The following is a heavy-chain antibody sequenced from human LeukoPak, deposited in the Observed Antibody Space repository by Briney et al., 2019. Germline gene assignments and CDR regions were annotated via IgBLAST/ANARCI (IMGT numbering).Heavy chain of an antibody. CDR3: ARRWNYGRNYYIDV. Sequence: PSETLSLTCAVYGGSFSNYYWNWIRQPPGKGLEWLGEINDNGRDDYNPSLMSRVTVSVDTSKNQFSLRLTSVTATDTAVYYCARRWNYGRNYYIDVWGKGATVSVSS. V-gene: IGHV4-34*01. D-gene: IGHD1-7*01. CDR2: INDNGRD. CDR1: GGSFSNYY. J-gene: IGHJ6*03.